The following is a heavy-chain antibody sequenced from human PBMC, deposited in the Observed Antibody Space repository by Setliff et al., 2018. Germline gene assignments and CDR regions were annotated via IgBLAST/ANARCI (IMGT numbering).Heavy chain of an antibody. CDR3: ASPPIRQYNYYMDV. Sequence: SLRLSCSGSGSNFSNYEINWVRQAPGKGLEWISYISSIGRLIHYADSVKGRFTVFRGNAGNSVHLQMNNLRVDDAAIYYCASPPIRQYNYYMDVWGKGTTVTVSS. D-gene: IGHD1-20*01. CDR2: ISSIGRLI. CDR1: GSNFSNYE. J-gene: IGHJ6*04. V-gene: IGHV3-48*03.